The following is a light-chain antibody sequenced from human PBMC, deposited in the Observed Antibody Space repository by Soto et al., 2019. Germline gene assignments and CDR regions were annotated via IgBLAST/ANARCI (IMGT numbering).Light chain of an antibody. Sequence: QSVLTQPPSVSGAPGQRVTISCTGSSSNIGAGFEVHWYQQFPGTAPKLLIYGNNNRPSGVPDRFSGSRSGTSASLAITGLLAEDEADYYCQSYDNSLSGVLFGGGTQLTVL. J-gene: IGLJ2*01. V-gene: IGLV1-40*01. CDR2: GNN. CDR3: QSYDNSLSGVL. CDR1: SSNIGAGFE.